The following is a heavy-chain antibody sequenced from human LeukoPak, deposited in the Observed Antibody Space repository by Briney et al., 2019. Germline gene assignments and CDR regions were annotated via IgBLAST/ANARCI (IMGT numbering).Heavy chain of an antibody. CDR3: AKDREGDFWSADAFDI. D-gene: IGHD3-3*01. J-gene: IGHJ3*02. Sequence: PGGSLRLSCAASGFTFSSYGMHWVRQAPGKGLEWVAFIRYDGSNKYYADSVKGRFTISRDNSKNTLYLQMNSLRAEDTAVYYCAKDREGDFWSADAFDIWGQGTMVTVSS. CDR2: IRYDGSNK. CDR1: GFTFSSYG. V-gene: IGHV3-30*02.